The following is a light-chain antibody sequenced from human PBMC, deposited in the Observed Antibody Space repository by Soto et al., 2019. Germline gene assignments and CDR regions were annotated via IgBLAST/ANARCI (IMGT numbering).Light chain of an antibody. V-gene: IGKV4-1*01. CDR3: QQYYTQPPT. J-gene: IGKJ2*01. CDR2: WAS. CDR1: RSVFYSSNNKNY. Sequence: DTVMTQSPESLAVSLGERATINCTSSRSVFYSSNNKNYLTWYQQKPGQPPKLLIYWASNRESGVPARFSGSGSGTDFTLSISSLPAEDVAVYYCQQYYTQPPTFGQGTKLEI.